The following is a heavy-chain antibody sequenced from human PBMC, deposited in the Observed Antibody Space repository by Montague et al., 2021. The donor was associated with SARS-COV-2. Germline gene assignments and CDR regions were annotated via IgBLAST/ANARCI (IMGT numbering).Heavy chain of an antibody. CDR1: GGSISSSSYY. CDR2: FYYSGST. V-gene: IGHV4-39*01. J-gene: IGHJ4*02. Sequence: SETLFLTCTVSGGSISSSSYYWGWIRQPPGKGLEWIGSFYYSGSTYYNPSLKSRVTISVDTSKNQFSLKMSSVTAADTAVYYCARHLPGIVVAEPAAADYGGQGTLVTVSS. D-gene: IGHD6-19*01. CDR3: ARHLPGIVVAEPAAADY.